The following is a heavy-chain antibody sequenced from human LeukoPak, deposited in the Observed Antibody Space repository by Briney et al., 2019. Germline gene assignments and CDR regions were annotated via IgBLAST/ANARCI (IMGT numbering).Heavy chain of an antibody. D-gene: IGHD2-21*01. V-gene: IGHV3-15*01. CDR1: GXTFTNAW. J-gene: IGHJ4*02. Sequence: GGSLRLSCAASGXTFTNAWMTWVRQAPGKGLEWVGRIKGKTDAGTIDYAAPVKGRFTISRDDSKNTLYLQLSSLKTDDTAVYYCTTGELNWGQGTLVTVSS. CDR3: TTGELN. CDR2: IKGKTDAGTI.